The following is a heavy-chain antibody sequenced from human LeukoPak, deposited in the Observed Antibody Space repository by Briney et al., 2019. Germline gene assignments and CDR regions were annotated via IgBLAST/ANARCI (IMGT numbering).Heavy chain of an antibody. D-gene: IGHD6-6*01. CDR1: GFTFSGSD. CDR3: TRRGEYSSSSIDY. Sequence: GGSLRLSCAASGFTFSGSDIHWVRQASGKGLEWVGRIRSKANNYATAYVESVKGRFTVSRDDSENRAYLQMNSLKTEDTALYYCTRRGEYSSSSIDYWGQGTLVTVSS. CDR2: IRSKANNYAT. J-gene: IGHJ4*02. V-gene: IGHV3-73*01.